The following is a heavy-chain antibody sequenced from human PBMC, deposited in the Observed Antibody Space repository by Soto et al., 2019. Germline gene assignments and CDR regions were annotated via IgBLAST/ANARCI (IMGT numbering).Heavy chain of an antibody. Sequence: EVQLVESGGGLVKPGGSLRLSCAASGFTFSSYSMNWVRQAPGKGLEWVSAISSSSSNIYYADSVKGRFTISRDNAKNSLYLQMNSLRAEHTAVYYCASSRMAGYHSLYYWGQGTVVTVSS. J-gene: IGHJ4*02. CDR2: ISSSSSNI. CDR3: ASSRMAGYHSLYY. D-gene: IGHD6-19*01. CDR1: GFTFSSYS. V-gene: IGHV3-21*01.